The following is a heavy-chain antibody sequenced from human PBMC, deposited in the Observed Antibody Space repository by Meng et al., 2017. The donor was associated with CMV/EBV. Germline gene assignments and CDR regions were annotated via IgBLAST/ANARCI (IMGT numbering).Heavy chain of an antibody. CDR3: ARDPYDFWTSYYYGMDV. Sequence: GESLKISCAASGFTFSDYYMSWIRQAPGKGLEWVSYISSSGSTIYYADSVKGRFTISRDNAKNSLYLHMNSLRAEDTAVYYCARDPYDFWTSYYYGMDVWGQGTTVTVSS. V-gene: IGHV3-11*04. D-gene: IGHD3-3*01. CDR1: GFTFSDYY. CDR2: ISSSGSTI. J-gene: IGHJ6*02.